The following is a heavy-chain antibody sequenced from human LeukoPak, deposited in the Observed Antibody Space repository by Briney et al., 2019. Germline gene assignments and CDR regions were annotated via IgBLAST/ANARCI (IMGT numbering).Heavy chain of an antibody. Sequence: SPSETLSLTCTVSGGSISSYYWSWIRQPAGKGLEWIGRIYTSGSTNYNPSLKSRVTISVDTSKNQFSLKLSSVTAADTAVYYCARDGITYYYDSSGYPTISSFDIWGQGTMVTVSS. D-gene: IGHD3-22*01. J-gene: IGHJ3*02. CDR2: IYTSGST. CDR1: GGSISSYY. CDR3: ARDGITYYYDSSGYPTISSFDI. V-gene: IGHV4-4*07.